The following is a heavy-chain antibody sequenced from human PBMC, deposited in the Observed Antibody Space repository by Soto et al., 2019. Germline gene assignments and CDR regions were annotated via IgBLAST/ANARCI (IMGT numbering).Heavy chain of an antibody. D-gene: IGHD2-15*01. V-gene: IGHV1-8*01. CDR2: MNPNSGNT. CDR3: ASREGYCSGGSCYGGNWFDP. CDR1: GYTCTSYD. J-gene: IGHJ5*02. Sequence: TAVKVSCKASGYTCTSYDINWVRQATGQGLEWMGWMNPNSGNTGYAQKFQGRVTMTRNTSISTAYMELSSLRSEDTAVYYCASREGYCSGGSCYGGNWFDPWGQGTLVTVSS.